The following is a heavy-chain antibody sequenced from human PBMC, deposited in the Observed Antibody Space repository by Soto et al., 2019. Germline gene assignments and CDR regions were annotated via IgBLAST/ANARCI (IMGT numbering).Heavy chain of an antibody. CDR2: IHIGGST. Sequence: GGSLRLSCAASGFTFSNYAVSWVRQAPGKGLECVSTIHIGGSTFYADSVKGRFSISRDNSKNTLFLQMNSLRAEDTAMYYCVKERDASGSYYPFDYWGQGTRVTVAS. CDR1: GFTFSNYA. V-gene: IGHV3-23*01. J-gene: IGHJ4*02. CDR3: VKERDASGSYYPFDY. D-gene: IGHD3-10*01.